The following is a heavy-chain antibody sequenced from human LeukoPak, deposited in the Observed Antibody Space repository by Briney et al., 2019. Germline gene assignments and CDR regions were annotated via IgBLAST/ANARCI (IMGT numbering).Heavy chain of an antibody. D-gene: IGHD4-17*01. V-gene: IGHV3-48*04. J-gene: IGHJ4*02. CDR1: GFTFSSYT. CDR3: ATMSQRLRDPNY. Sequence: GGSLRLSCAASGFTFSSYTMSWVRQTPGKGLEWVSYISSSGSTIYHADSVKGRFTISRDNAKNSLYLQMNSLRAEDTAVYYCATMSQRLRDPNYWGQGTLVTVSS. CDR2: ISSSGSTI.